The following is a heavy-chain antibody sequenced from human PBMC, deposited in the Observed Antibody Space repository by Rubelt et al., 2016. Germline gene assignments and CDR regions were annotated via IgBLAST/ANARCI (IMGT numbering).Heavy chain of an antibody. D-gene: IGHD3/OR15-3a*01. Sequence: QATGEGLEWVSFIGGSGGSTNYADSVKGRFTISRDNAKNSVYLQMNGLRAEDTAVYYCASLWDSPTPPWGQGTLVTVSS. CDR2: IGGSGGST. J-gene: IGHJ5*02. V-gene: IGHV3-48*03. CDR3: ASLWDSPTPP.